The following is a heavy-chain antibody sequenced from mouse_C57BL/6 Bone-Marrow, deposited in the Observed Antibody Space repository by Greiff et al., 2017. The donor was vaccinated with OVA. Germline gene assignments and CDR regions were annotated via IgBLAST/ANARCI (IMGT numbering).Heavy chain of an antibody. CDR2: IYPSSGNT. V-gene: IGHV1-81*01. Sequence: VQLQQSGAELARPGASVKLSCKASGYTFTSYGISWVKQRTGQGLEWIGEIYPSSGNTYYNEKFKGKATLTADKSSSTAYMELRSLTSEDSAVYFCASSYYYGSRNYWGQGTTLTVSS. D-gene: IGHD1-1*01. CDR1: GYTFTSYG. CDR3: ASSYYYGSRNY. J-gene: IGHJ2*01.